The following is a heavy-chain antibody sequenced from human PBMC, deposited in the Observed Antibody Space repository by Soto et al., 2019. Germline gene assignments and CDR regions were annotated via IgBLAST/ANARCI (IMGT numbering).Heavy chain of an antibody. Sequence: GSLRLSCSASGFTLGMFSMHWVRQAPGKGLEYVSGISSNGDSTYYADSVKGRFTISRDNSKNTTYLQMSSLRAVDTAVYFCVHPRSTVQIPPTWGQGTLVTVSS. D-gene: IGHD4-17*01. CDR3: VHPRSTVQIPPT. V-gene: IGHV3-64D*06. CDR1: GFTLGMFS. J-gene: IGHJ5*02. CDR2: ISSNGDST.